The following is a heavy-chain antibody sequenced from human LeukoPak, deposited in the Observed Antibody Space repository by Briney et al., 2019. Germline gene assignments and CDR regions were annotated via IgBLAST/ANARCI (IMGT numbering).Heavy chain of an antibody. J-gene: IGHJ4*02. D-gene: IGHD3-10*01. V-gene: IGHV4-4*09. CDR1: GGSISTDY. CDR3: ASFYYGSGLAVDY. CDR2: IYPSGRS. Sequence: PSETLSLTCTVSGGSISTDYWNWIRQPPGKGLEWIGYIYPSGRSNYSPSLKSRVTISADTSKRQFSLKPTSVTAADTAIYYCASFYYGSGLAVDYWGQGILVTVSS.